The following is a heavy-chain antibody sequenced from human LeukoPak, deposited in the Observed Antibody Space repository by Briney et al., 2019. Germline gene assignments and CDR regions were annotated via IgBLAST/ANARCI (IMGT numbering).Heavy chain of an antibody. CDR1: GFTFSTYW. V-gene: IGHV3-7*01. D-gene: IGHD5-18*01. CDR2: IKQDGSEK. CDR3: ATTGYSYGYDIDY. Sequence: GGSLRLSCAASGFTFSTYWMSWVRQAPGKGLEWVANIKQDGSEKYYVDSVKGRFTISRDNAKNSLYPQMNSLRAEDTAVYYCATTGYSYGYDIDYWGQGTLVTVSS. J-gene: IGHJ4*02.